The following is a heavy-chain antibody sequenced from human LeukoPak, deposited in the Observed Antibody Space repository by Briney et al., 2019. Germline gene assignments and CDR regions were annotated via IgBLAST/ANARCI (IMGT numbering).Heavy chain of an antibody. CDR2: FYHSGST. V-gene: IGHV4-38-2*02. Sequence: SETLSLTCTVSGYSISSGYYWGWIRQPPGKGLEWVGSFYHSGSTYYNPSPKSRVTISVDTSKNQFSLKLSSVTAADTAVYYCARDRGFSGYDFGYFDYWGQGTLVTVSS. CDR3: ARDRGFSGYDFGYFDY. J-gene: IGHJ4*02. CDR1: GYSISSGYY. D-gene: IGHD5-12*01.